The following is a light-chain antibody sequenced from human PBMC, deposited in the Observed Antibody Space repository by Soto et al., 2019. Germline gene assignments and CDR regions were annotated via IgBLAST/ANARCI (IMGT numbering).Light chain of an antibody. V-gene: IGLV2-23*01. CDR2: EGS. J-gene: IGLJ2*01. Sequence: QSALTQPASVSGSPGQAITLSCTGTSSDVGSYNLGSWYQQHPGKAPKLMIYEGSKRHSGVYNRFSGSKSGNTASRTISVLQAEDEADYYCCSYAGSSISVVFGGGTKLTVL. CDR1: SSDVGSYNL. CDR3: CSYAGSSISVV.